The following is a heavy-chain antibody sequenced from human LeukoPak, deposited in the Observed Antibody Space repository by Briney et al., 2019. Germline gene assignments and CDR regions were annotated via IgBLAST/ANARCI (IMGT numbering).Heavy chain of an antibody. CDR3: ARGFCSGGSCYSYDY. J-gene: IGHJ4*02. D-gene: IGHD2-15*01. CDR2: IDPSGGST. Sequence: GASLKVSCKASGYTFSTYYMHWVRQAPGQGLEWMGVIDPSGGSTNYARKFQGRVTMTSDTSTSTVYMELSSLRSEDTAVYYCARGFCSGGSCYSYDYWGQGTLVTVSS. V-gene: IGHV1-46*01. CDR1: GYTFSTYY.